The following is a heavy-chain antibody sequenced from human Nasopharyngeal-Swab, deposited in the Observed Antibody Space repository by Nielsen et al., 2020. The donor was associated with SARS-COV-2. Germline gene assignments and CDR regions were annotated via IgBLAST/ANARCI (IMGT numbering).Heavy chain of an antibody. V-gene: IGHV3-74*01. CDR2: ISADWSST. Sequence: ESLKISCVASGFTFSSFWMHWVRQVAGKGLVWISRISADWSSTSYADSVKGRLTISRDNAKHTLSLQINTLTCEDTAVYHCARGSGPHGSWDYWGQGTLVTVSS. CDR3: ARGSGPHGSWDY. J-gene: IGHJ4*02. CDR1: GFTFSSFW. D-gene: IGHD1-26*01.